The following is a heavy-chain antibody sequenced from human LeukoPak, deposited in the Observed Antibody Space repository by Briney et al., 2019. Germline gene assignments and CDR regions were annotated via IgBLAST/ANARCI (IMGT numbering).Heavy chain of an antibody. CDR3: ARDYGDYGASLDY. CDR2: ISYDGSNK. D-gene: IGHD4-17*01. J-gene: IGHJ4*02. Sequence: PGGSLRLSCAASGFTFSSYVMHWVRQAPGKGLEWVAVISYDGSNKFYADSVKGRLTISRDNSKNTLYLQMNILRPEDTAVYYCARDYGDYGASLDYWGQGTLVTVSS. V-gene: IGHV3-30-3*01. CDR1: GFTFSSYV.